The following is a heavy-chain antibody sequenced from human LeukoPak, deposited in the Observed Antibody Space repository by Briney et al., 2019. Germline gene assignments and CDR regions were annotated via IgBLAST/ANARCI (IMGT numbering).Heavy chain of an antibody. CDR3: ARVHAHPIAAAGSRKYWYFDL. D-gene: IGHD6-13*01. V-gene: IGHV3-53*01. CDR1: GFTVSSNY. J-gene: IGHJ2*01. Sequence: GGSLRLSCAASGFTVSSNYMSWVRQAPGKGLEWVSVIYSGDSTYYADSVKGRFTISRDNSKNTLYLQMNSLRAEDTAVYYCARVHAHPIAAAGSRKYWYFDLWGRGTLVTVSS. CDR2: IYSGDST.